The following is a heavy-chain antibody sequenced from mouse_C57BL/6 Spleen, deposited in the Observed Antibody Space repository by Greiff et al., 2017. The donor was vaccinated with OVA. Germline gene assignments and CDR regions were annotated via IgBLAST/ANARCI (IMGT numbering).Heavy chain of an antibody. D-gene: IGHD1-1*01. J-gene: IGHJ2*01. CDR3: ATLYYGSSGRDY. CDR2: IYPGDGDT. V-gene: IGHV1-82*01. Sequence: QVQLQQSGPELVKPGASVKISCKASGYAFSSSWMNWVKQRPGKGLEWIGRIYPGDGDTNYNGKFKGKATLTADKPSSTAYMQLSSLTSEDSAVYFCATLYYGSSGRDYWGQGTTLTVSS. CDR1: GYAFSSSW.